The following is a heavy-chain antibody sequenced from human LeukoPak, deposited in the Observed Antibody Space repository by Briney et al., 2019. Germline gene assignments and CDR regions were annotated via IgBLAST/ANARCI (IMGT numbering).Heavy chain of an antibody. V-gene: IGHV3-21*01. CDR2: ISSSSSFI. D-gene: IGHD6-6*01. CDR3: ARNYSSSSLAYYYYMDV. J-gene: IGHJ6*03. Sequence: GGSLRLSCAASGFTFSSYSMNWVRQAPGKGLEWVSSISSSSSFIYYADSVKGRFTISRDNAKNSLYLQMNSLRAEDTAVYYCARNYSSSSLAYYYYMDVWGKGTTVTVSS. CDR1: GFTFSSYS.